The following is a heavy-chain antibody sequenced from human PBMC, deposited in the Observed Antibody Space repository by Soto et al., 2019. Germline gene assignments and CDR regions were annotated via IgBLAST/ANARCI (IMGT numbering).Heavy chain of an antibody. CDR1: GGSISSGGYY. J-gene: IGHJ4*02. V-gene: IGHV4-31*03. CDR2: IYYSGST. CDR3: ASNSYGYIFYDH. D-gene: IGHD5-18*01. Sequence: PSETLSLTCTVSGGSISSGGYYWSWIRQHPGKGLEWIGYIYYSGSTYYNPSLKSRVTISVDTSKNQFSLKLSSVTAADTAVYYCASNSYGYIFYDHWGQGTLVTVSS.